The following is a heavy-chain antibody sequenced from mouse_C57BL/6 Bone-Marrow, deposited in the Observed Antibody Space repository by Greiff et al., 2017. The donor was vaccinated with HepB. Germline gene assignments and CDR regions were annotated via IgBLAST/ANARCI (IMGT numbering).Heavy chain of an antibody. Sequence: VQLQQSGAELVRPGTSVKMSCKASGYTFTNYWIGWAKQRPGHGLEWIGDIYPGGGYTNYNEKFKGKATLTADKSSSTAYMQFSSLTSEDSAIYYCARSKDYDYDYAMDYWGQGTSVTVSS. D-gene: IGHD2-4*01. CDR1: GYTFTNYW. CDR3: ARSKDYDYDYAMDY. V-gene: IGHV1-63*01. J-gene: IGHJ4*01. CDR2: IYPGGGYT.